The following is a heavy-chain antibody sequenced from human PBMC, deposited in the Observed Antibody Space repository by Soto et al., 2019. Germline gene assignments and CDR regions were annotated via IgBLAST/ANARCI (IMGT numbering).Heavy chain of an antibody. V-gene: IGHV1-18*01. D-gene: IGHD4-17*01. CDR2: ISAYNGNT. CDR3: ARGVTTVTQVDYYGMDV. Sequence: QVQLVQSGAEVKKPGASVKVSCKASGYTFTSYGISWVRQAPGQGLEWMGWISAYNGNTNYAQKLQGRGTMTTDTSTSTAYMELRSLRSDDTAVYYCARGVTTVTQVDYYGMDVWGQGTTVTVSS. J-gene: IGHJ6*02. CDR1: GYTFTSYG.